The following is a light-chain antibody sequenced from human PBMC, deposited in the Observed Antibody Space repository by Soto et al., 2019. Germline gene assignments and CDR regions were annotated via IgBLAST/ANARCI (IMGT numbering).Light chain of an antibody. CDR3: QQYYQYPRT. CDR2: ASS. Sequence: AIRVTQSPSSISASTGDRVTITCRASQEISPFLAWYQQRPGKAPNLLLYASSTLKSGVPSRFSGRGSGTDFTLTISNLQSEDSATYFCQQYYQYPRTFGQGTKVEIK. CDR1: QEISPF. J-gene: IGKJ1*01. V-gene: IGKV1-8*01.